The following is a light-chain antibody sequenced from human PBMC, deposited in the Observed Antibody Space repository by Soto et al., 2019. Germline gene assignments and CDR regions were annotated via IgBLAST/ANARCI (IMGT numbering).Light chain of an antibody. CDR1: GSDVGGYNY. Sequence: QSALTQPPSASGSPGRSVTISCTGTGSDVGGYNYVSWYQQHPGKAPKLISYEVNKRPSGVPDRFSGSKSGNTASLTVSGLQPEDEDDYYCGSYAGSHNWVFGGGTKVTVL. J-gene: IGLJ3*02. V-gene: IGLV2-8*01. CDR3: GSYAGSHNWV. CDR2: EVN.